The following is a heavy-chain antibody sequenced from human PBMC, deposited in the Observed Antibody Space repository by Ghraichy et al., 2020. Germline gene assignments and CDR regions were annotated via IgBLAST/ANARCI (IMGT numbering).Heavy chain of an antibody. J-gene: IGHJ6*02. CDR2: INPSGGST. D-gene: IGHD2-21*02. CDR1: GYTFTSYY. Sequence: ASVKVSCKASGYTFTSYYMHWVRQAPGQGLEWMGIINPSGGSTSYAQKFQGRVTMTRDTSTSTVYMELSSLRSEDTAVYYCARSVTDYYYYYGMDVWGQGTTVTVSS. V-gene: IGHV1-46*01. CDR3: ARSVTDYYYYYGMDV.